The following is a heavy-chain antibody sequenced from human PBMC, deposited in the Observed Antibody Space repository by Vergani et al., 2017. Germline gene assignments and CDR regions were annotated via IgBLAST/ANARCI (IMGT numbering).Heavy chain of an antibody. V-gene: IGHV2-5*01. D-gene: IGHD2-21*01. J-gene: IGHJ3*02. CDR3: VHVDYYGVFDI. Sequence: QITLKESGPTLVKPTQTLTLTCTFSGFSLSTSGVGVGWIRQPPGKALEWLALIYWNDDKAYSPSLKSMLTITKDTSKNQAVLIMTNMDPVDTATYFCVHVDYYGVFDIWGQGTMVTVSS. CDR1: GFSLSTSGVG. CDR2: IYWNDDK.